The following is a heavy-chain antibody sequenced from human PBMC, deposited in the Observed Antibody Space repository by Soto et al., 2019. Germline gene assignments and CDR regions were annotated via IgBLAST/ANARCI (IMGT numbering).Heavy chain of an antibody. CDR1: GSKFPSSW. D-gene: IGHD3-22*01. CDR3: ARKDKSGYFNWFDP. CDR2: IFPSDSDT. V-gene: IGHV5-51*01. Sequence: LGESLKIFCRTSGSKFPSSWIAWVRQMPGKGLEWMGIIFPSDSDTRYSPSFQGQVTLSADRSTSTVFLQWASLKASDNAVYFCARKDKSGYFNWFDPWGQGTLVTVSS. J-gene: IGHJ5*02.